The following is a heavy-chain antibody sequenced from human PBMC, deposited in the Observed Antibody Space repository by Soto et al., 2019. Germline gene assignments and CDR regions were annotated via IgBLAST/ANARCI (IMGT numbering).Heavy chain of an antibody. J-gene: IGHJ6*02. CDR2: IWYDGSNK. CDR1: GFTFSSYG. Sequence: ESGGGVVQPGRSLRLSCAASGFTFSSYGMHWVRQAPGKGLEWVAVIWYDGSNKYYADSVKGRFTISRDNSKNTLYLQMTSLRAEDTAVYYCARRRGFCSAFLYGMDVWGQGTTVTVSS. D-gene: IGHD2-2*01. V-gene: IGHV3-33*01. CDR3: ARRRGFCSAFLYGMDV.